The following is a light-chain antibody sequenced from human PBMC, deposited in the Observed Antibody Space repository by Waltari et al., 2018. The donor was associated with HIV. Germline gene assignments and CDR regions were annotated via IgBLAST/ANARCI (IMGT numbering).Light chain of an antibody. CDR3: LQTYSFPFT. Sequence: DIQMTQSPSSLSASIGARVTITCRASQSINTYLSWYQQKPGKAPRLLIHTASSLHTGVPSRFSGSRSGTNFTLTISTLQPEDFATYYCLQTYSFPFTFGHGATLDIK. J-gene: IGKJ2*01. V-gene: IGKV1-39*01. CDR1: QSINTY. CDR2: TAS.